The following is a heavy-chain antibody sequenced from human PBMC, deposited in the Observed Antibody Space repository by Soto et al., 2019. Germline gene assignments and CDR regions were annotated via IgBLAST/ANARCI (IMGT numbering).Heavy chain of an antibody. CDR2: IIPIFGTA. J-gene: IGHJ4*02. CDR3: VRDSGAKLSSS. D-gene: IGHD6-13*01. CDR1: GGTLSSYA. Sequence: GASVKVSCTASGGTLSSYAISWVRQAPGQGLEWMGGIIPIFGTANYAQKFQGRVTITADESTSTAYMELSSLRSEDTAVYYCVRDSGAKLSSSWGQGTLVTVS. V-gene: IGHV1-69*13.